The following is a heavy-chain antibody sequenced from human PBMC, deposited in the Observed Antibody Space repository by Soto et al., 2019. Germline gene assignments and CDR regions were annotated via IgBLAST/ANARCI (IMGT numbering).Heavy chain of an antibody. J-gene: IGHJ3*02. CDR3: ARRDDSEALDI. Sequence: EVQLVESGGGLFQPGASLRISCAGSGLSVSWEYISWVRQPPGKGLEWVSIIYRGGGTYYADSAKGRCIISRDASKNMVFLQVNNLRAEDTATYYCARRDDSEALDIWGQGTTVTVSS. D-gene: IGHD5-18*01. CDR1: GLSVSWEY. CDR2: IYRGGGT. V-gene: IGHV3-53*01.